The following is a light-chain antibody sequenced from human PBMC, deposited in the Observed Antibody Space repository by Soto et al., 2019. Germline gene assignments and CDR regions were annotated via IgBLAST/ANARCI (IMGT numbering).Light chain of an antibody. CDR3: RSYAGSNNLV. CDR2: EVS. CDR1: SSDVGGYNY. J-gene: IGLJ3*02. V-gene: IGLV2-8*01. Sequence: QSALTQPPSASGSPGQSVTISCTGTSSDVGGYNYVSWYQQHPGKAPKLMIYEVSERPSGVPDRFSGSKSGNTASLTVSGLPAEDEADYYFRSYAGSNNLVFGGGTKLTVL.